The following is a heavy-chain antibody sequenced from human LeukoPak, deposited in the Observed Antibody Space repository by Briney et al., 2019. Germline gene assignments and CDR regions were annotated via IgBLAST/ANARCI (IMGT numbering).Heavy chain of an antibody. CDR3: ARGPPIMTILNYDFDY. D-gene: IGHD4/OR15-4a*01. J-gene: IGHJ4*02. V-gene: IGHV1-2*02. CDR1: GYTFTGYS. CDR2: INPKSGGT. Sequence: GASVKVSCKASGYTFTGYSMHWVRQAPGQGLEWMGWINPKSGGTHYEQKFHGRVTMTRDTSISIAYMELSRLTSDDTAVFYCARGPPIMTILNYDFDYWGQGTLVTVSS.